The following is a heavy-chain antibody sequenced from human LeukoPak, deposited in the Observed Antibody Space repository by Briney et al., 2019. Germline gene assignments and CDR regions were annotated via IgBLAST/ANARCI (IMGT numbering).Heavy chain of an antibody. Sequence: SETLSLTCTVSGGSISSYYWSWIRQPPGKGLEWIGYIYYSGSTNYNPSLKSRVTISVDTSKNQFSLKLSSVTAADTAVYYCARGDHVGWIDPWGQGTLVTVSS. D-gene: IGHD1-26*01. CDR2: IYYSGST. V-gene: IGHV4-59*01. J-gene: IGHJ5*02. CDR1: GGSISSYY. CDR3: ARGDHVGWIDP.